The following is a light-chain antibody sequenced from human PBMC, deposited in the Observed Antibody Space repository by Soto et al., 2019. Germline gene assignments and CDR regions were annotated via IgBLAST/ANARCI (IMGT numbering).Light chain of an antibody. J-gene: IGKJ5*01. CDR3: QQYYSTPDT. Sequence: IVMTQSPATLSVSPGDRATLSCRSSQPVNNNLAWYQHKPGQTPRLLIYGASTRATGISARFSGSGSGTDFTLTISSLQAEDVAVYYCQQYYSTPDTFGQGTRLEIK. V-gene: IGKV3-15*01. CDR1: QPVNNN. CDR2: GAS.